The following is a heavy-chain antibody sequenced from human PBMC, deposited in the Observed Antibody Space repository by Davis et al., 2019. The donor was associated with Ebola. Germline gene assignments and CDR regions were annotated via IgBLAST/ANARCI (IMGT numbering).Heavy chain of an antibody. CDR2: INAGNGNT. D-gene: IGHD6-19*01. J-gene: IGHJ4*02. Sequence: ASVKVSCKASGYTFTSYGISWVRQAPGQRLEWMGWINAGNGNTKYSQKFQGRVTITRDTSASTAYMELSSLRSEDTAVYYCARDSSGWYYFDYWGQGTLVTVSS. CDR1: GYTFTSYG. CDR3: ARDSSGWYYFDY. V-gene: IGHV1-3*01.